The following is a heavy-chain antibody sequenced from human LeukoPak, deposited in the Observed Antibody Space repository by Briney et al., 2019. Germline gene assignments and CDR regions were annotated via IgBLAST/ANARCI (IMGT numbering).Heavy chain of an antibody. Sequence: ASVKVSCKVSGYTLTELSMHWLRQAPGKGLEWMGGFYPEDGETIYAQKFQGRVTMTEDTSTDTAYMELSSLRSEDTAVYYCASTLNYYDSSGYYPPIDYYYGMDVWGQGTTVTVSS. CDR3: ASTLNYYDSSGYYPPIDYYYGMDV. D-gene: IGHD3-22*01. CDR2: FYPEDGET. J-gene: IGHJ6*02. CDR1: GYTLTELS. V-gene: IGHV1-24*01.